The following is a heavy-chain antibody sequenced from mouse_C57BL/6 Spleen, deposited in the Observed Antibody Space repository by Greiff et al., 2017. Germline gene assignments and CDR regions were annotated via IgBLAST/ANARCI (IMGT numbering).Heavy chain of an antibody. J-gene: IGHJ3*01. V-gene: IGHV2-2*01. Sequence: VQLQQSGPGLVQPSQSLSITCTVSGFSLTSYGVHWVRQSPGKGLEWLGVIWSGGSTDYNAAFISRLSISKDNSKSQVFFKMNSLQADDTAIYYWAIPYYTNSGFAYWGQGTLVTVSA. CDR2: IWSGGST. CDR3: AIPYYTNSGFAY. D-gene: IGHD2-5*01. CDR1: GFSLTSYG.